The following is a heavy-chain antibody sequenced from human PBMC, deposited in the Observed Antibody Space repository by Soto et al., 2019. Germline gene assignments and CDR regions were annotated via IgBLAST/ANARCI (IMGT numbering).Heavy chain of an antibody. J-gene: IGHJ4*02. CDR1: GGSISSSSYY. CDR2: IYYSGST. D-gene: IGHD3-10*01. Sequence: QLQLQESGPGLVKPSETLSLTCTVPGGSISSSSYYWGWIRQPPGKGLQWIRSIYYSGSTYYNPSLKSRVTISLDTSKSQFSLKLSSVTAADKAVFYCGRHAWVDSGAGCYYNFWCEGTMGIVST. CDR3: GRHAWVDSGAGCYYNF. V-gene: IGHV4-39*01.